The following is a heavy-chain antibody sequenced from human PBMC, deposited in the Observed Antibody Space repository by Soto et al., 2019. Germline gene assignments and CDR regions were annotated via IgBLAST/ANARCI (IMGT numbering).Heavy chain of an antibody. CDR3: VTSFRGVGDAFDI. CDR1: GFTFSDYY. D-gene: IGHD3-10*01. Sequence: QVQLVESGGGLVKPGGSLRLSCAASGFTFSDYYMSWIRQASGKGLEWVSYISSSGSTTYYADSVKGRFTISRDNAKNSLYLQINSLRADDTALYYCVTSFRGVGDAFDIWGQGTVVTVSS. J-gene: IGHJ3*02. CDR2: ISSSGSTT. V-gene: IGHV3-11*01.